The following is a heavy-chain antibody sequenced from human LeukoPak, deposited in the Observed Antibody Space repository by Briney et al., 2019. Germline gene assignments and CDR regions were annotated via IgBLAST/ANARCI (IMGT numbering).Heavy chain of an antibody. Sequence: GGSLRLSCAASGFTFSSYAMSWVRQAPGKGLEWVSYISSSGSTIYYADSVKGRFTISRDNAKNSLYLQMNSLRAEDTAVYYCARGGVPAAILDYWGQGTLVTVSS. J-gene: IGHJ4*02. CDR1: GFTFSSYA. CDR3: ARGGVPAAILDY. CDR2: ISSSGSTI. D-gene: IGHD2-2*01. V-gene: IGHV3-48*04.